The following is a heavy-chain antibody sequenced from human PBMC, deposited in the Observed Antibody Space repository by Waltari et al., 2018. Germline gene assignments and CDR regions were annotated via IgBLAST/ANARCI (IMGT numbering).Heavy chain of an antibody. CDR2: IYYSGST. D-gene: IGHD2-15*01. V-gene: IGHV4-59*01. Sequence: QLQLQESGPGLVKPSETLSRTCTVPGCSISGYDWTWLRQPPGKGLEWIGYIYYSGSTNYNPSLKSRVTISVDTSKNQFALTLSSVNAADTAVYYCARDDCSCGSCYSANWGQGTLVTVSS. J-gene: IGHJ4*02. CDR1: GCSISGYD. CDR3: ARDDCSCGSCYSAN.